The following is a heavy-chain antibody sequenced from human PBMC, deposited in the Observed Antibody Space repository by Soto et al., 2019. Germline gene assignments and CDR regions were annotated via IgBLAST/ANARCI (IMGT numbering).Heavy chain of an antibody. Sequence: GGSLRLSCAASGFTFSSYSMNWVRQAPGKGLEWVSSISSSSSYIYYADSVKGRFTISRDNAKNSLYLQMNSLRAEDTAVYYCEPRGHNLEWLPIDYWGQGTLVTVSS. CDR3: EPRGHNLEWLPIDY. D-gene: IGHD3-3*01. CDR1: GFTFSSYS. CDR2: ISSSSSYI. J-gene: IGHJ4*02. V-gene: IGHV3-21*01.